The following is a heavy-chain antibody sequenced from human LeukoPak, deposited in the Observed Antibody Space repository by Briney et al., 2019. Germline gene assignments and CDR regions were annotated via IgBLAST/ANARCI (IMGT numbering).Heavy chain of an antibody. J-gene: IGHJ4*02. CDR3: AKDHPPYQLLYRELDY. CDR2: IRYDGSNK. Sequence: VGSLRLSCAASGFTFSSYGMHWVRQAPGKGLEWVAFIRYDGSNKYYADSVKGRFTISRDNSKNTLYLQMNSLRAEDTAVYYCAKDHPPYQLLYRELDYWGQGTLVTVSS. V-gene: IGHV3-30*02. D-gene: IGHD2-2*02. CDR1: GFTFSSYG.